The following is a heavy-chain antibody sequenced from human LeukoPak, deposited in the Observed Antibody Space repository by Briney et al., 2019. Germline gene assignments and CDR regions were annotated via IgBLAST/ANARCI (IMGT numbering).Heavy chain of an antibody. D-gene: IGHD2-15*01. CDR2: INWNGGST. V-gene: IGHV3-20*04. J-gene: IGHJ4*02. Sequence: GGSLILSRAASGFTFDDYGMSWVRQAPGKGLEWVSGINWNGGSTGYADSVKGRFTISRDNAKNSLYLQMNSLRAEDTALYYCARGGRYCSGGSCPNYFDYWGQGTLVTVSS. CDR3: ARGGRYCSGGSCPNYFDY. CDR1: GFTFDDYG.